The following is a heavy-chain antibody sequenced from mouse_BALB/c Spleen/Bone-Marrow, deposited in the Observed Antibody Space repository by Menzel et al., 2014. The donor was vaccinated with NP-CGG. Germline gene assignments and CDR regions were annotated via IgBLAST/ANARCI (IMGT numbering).Heavy chain of an antibody. CDR2: LFPGDGDT. V-gene: IGHV1-80*01. D-gene: IGHD2-14*01. Sequence: QVHVKQSGAELVRPGSSVKISCKASGYAFGAYWMNWVRQRPGQGLEWIGQLFPGDGDTNYNGKFKGKVILTADKSSSTAYMQLSSLTSEDSAVYFCAVYYRYDLVYWGQGTTLTVSS. J-gene: IGHJ2*01. CDR3: AVYYRYDLVY. CDR1: GYAFGAYW.